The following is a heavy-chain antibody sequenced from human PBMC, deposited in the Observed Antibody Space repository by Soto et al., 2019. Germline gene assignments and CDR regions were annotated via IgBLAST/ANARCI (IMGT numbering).Heavy chain of an antibody. CDR2: IYHRGGT. CDR3: ARGGDYYLHS. CDR1: GDSISRGGFS. V-gene: IGHV4-30-2*01. D-gene: IGHD4-17*01. Sequence: SETLSLTCGVSGDSISRGGFSGSWIRQPPGKGLEWIGYIYHRGGTYYNPSLKSRVTISIDRSKNQFSLELKSVTAADTAVYFCARGGDYYLHSWGQGTLVTVSS. J-gene: IGHJ4*02.